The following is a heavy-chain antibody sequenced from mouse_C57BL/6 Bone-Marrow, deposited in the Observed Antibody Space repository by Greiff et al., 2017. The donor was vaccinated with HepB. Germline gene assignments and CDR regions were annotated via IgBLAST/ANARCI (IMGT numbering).Heavy chain of an antibody. CDR2: INTNYGTT. CDR1: GYSFTDYN. D-gene: IGHD1-1*01. V-gene: IGHV1-39*01. J-gene: IGHJ1*03. CDR3: ARYYYGYWYFDV. Sequence: VQLQQSGPELVKPGASVKISCTASGYSFTDYNMNWVKQSNGKSLEWIGVINTNYGTTSYNQNFKGKATLTVDQSSSTAYMQLNSLTSEDSAVYYCARYYYGYWYFDVWGTGTTVTVSS.